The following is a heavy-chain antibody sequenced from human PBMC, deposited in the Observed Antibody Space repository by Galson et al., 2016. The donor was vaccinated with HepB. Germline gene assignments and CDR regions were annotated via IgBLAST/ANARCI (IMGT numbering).Heavy chain of an antibody. CDR2: IYSGGSR. V-gene: IGHV3-53*05. CDR1: GLTVSANY. Sequence: SLRLSCAASGLTVSANYMSWVRQAPGKGLEWVSVIYSGGSRYYADFVKGRFTISRDNSKNTLYLQLNNVRPEDTAVYYCAASTWVTTGFDYWGQGTLVTVAS. J-gene: IGHJ4*02. CDR3: AASTWVTTGFDY. D-gene: IGHD2-21*02.